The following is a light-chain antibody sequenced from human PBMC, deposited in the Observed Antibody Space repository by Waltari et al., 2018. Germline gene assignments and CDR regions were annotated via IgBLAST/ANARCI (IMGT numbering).Light chain of an antibody. CDR2: DVD. CDR1: SSDIGGYKY. V-gene: IGLV2-11*01. CDR3: CSYAGRYTSV. J-gene: IGLJ2*01. Sequence: QSALTQPRSVSGSPGQSVTLSCTGTSSDIGGYKYVSWYQPHPGKAPKLVIYDVDKRPSGVPDRFSGSKAGNPASLTISGLQTDDEADYYCCSYAGRYTSVFGGGTRVTVL.